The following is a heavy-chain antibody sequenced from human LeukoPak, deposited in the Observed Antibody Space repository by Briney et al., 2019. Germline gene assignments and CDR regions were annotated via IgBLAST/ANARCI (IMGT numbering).Heavy chain of an antibody. Sequence: PGGSLRLSCTASGFTVSSSYMTWGRQAPGKGLEWVSLIYGGGGTYYADSVKGRYTISRDNSKNTVYLQMSSLRAEDTAVYYCAASDWAYYFDYWGQGTLVTVSS. J-gene: IGHJ4*02. CDR2: IYGGGGT. CDR1: GFTVSSSY. D-gene: IGHD6-19*01. V-gene: IGHV3-53*05. CDR3: AASDWAYYFDY.